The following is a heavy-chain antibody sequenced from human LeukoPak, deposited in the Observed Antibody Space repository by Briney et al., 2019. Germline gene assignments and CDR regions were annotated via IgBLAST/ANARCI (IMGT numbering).Heavy chain of an antibody. CDR2: IYSGGST. Sequence: PGGSLRLSCAASGFTVGSNYMSWVRQAPGKGLEWVSVIYSGGSTYYADSVKGRFTISRDNSKNTLYLQMNSLRAEDTAVYYCARGIAAAGKGYYYYYGMDVWGQGTAVTVSS. V-gene: IGHV3-53*01. CDR3: ARGIAAAGKGYYYYYGMDV. CDR1: GFTVGSNY. D-gene: IGHD6-13*01. J-gene: IGHJ6*02.